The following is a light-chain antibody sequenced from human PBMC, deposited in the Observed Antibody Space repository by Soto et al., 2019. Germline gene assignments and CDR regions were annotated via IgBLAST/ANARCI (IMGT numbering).Light chain of an antibody. Sequence: EIVLTQSPGTLSLSPGERATLSFRASQPISSHRYLAWYQQKPGQAPRLLIYHASNRATGIPARFSGSGSGTDFTLTISSLAPEDFEVYYCQQRSNWPPVFGGGTKVDIK. CDR3: QQRSNWPPV. CDR1: QPISSHRY. J-gene: IGKJ4*01. CDR2: HAS. V-gene: IGKV3-11*01.